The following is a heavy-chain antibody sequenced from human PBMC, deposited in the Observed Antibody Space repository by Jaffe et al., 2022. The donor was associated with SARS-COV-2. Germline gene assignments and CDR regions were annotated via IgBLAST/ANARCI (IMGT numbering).Heavy chain of an antibody. Sequence: QVQLQESGPGLVKPSQTLSLTCTVSGGSISSGSYYWSWIRQPAGKGLEWIGRIYTSGSTNYNPSLKSRVTISVDTSKNQFSLKLSSVTAADTAVYYCARDVSNYYFDYWGQGTLVTVSS. J-gene: IGHJ4*02. V-gene: IGHV4-61*02. CDR1: GGSISSGSYY. CDR2: IYTSGST. CDR3: ARDVSNYYFDY.